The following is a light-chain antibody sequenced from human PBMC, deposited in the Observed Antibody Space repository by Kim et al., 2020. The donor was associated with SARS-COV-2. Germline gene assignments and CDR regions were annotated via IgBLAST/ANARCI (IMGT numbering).Light chain of an antibody. J-gene: IGKJ4*01. CDR3: QHLNNYPIT. V-gene: IGKV1-9*01. Sequence: DIQLTQSPSFLSASVGDRVAITCRTSQGISGRLAWYQQKPGKAPKLLIYSASNLQSGVPSRFSGSGSETEFTLTISSLQPEDFASYYCQHLNNYPITFGGGTKV. CDR1: QGISGR. CDR2: SAS.